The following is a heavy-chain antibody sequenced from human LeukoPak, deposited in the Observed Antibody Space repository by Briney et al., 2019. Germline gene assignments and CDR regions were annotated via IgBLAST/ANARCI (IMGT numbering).Heavy chain of an antibody. CDR3: ARCSYSSSWYGAHLLVGY. Sequence: ASVKVSCKASGYTFTGYYMHWVRQAPEQGLEWVGWINPNSGGTNYAQKFQGRVTMTRDTSISTAYMELSRLRSDDTAVYYCARCSYSSSWYGAHLLVGYWGQGTLVTVSS. V-gene: IGHV1-2*02. D-gene: IGHD6-13*01. J-gene: IGHJ4*02. CDR2: INPNSGGT. CDR1: GYTFTGYY.